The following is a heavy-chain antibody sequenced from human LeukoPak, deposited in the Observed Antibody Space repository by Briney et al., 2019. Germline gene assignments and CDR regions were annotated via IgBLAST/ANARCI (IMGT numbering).Heavy chain of an antibody. CDR2: INAGNGNT. D-gene: IGHD6-13*01. J-gene: IGHJ5*02. V-gene: IGHV1-3*01. CDR3: ARGLVRYSSSWLDP. Sequence: ASVKVSCKASGYTFTSYAMHWVRQAPGQRLEWMGWINAGNGNTKYSQKFQGRVTVTRDTSASTAYMELSSLRSEDTAVYYCARGLVRYSSSWLDPWGQGTLVTVSS. CDR1: GYTFTSYA.